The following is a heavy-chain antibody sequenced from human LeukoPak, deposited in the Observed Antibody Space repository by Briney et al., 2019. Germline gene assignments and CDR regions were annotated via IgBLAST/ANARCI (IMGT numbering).Heavy chain of an antibody. Sequence: ASVTVSCKASGYTFTSYYMHCVRQAPGQGLEWMGIINPSGGTTRHAQRFQGRVTMTRDTSTSTVYMELSSLRSEDTAVYYCARTRGYSDYELDYWGQGTLVTVSS. J-gene: IGHJ4*02. CDR2: INPSGGTT. V-gene: IGHV1-46*01. CDR3: ARTRGYSDYELDY. D-gene: IGHD5-12*01. CDR1: GYTFTSYY.